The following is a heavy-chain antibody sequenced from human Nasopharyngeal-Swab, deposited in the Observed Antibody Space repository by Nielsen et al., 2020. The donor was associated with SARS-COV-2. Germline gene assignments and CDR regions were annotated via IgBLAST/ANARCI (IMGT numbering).Heavy chain of an antibody. V-gene: IGHV3-49*01. D-gene: IGHD1-26*01. CDR3: ARSVGSYYGQGAFDD. CDR2: IRSKTYGGAP. CDR1: GFTFGDYA. Sequence: GGSLRLSCTTSGFTFGDYAMSWFRQAPGKGLEWVGFIRSKTYGGAPEYAASVKGRFTISRDGAESIAYLQMNSLETEDTGVYYCARSVGSYYGQGAFDDWGQGTMVTVSS. J-gene: IGHJ3*01.